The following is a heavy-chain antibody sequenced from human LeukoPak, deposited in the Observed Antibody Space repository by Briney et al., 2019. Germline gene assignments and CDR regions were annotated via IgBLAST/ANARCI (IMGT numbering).Heavy chain of an antibody. CDR2: IWYDGSNK. J-gene: IGHJ2*01. CDR3: ASYEQQLSDWYFDL. V-gene: IGHV3-33*01. D-gene: IGHD6-13*01. CDR1: GFTFSSYG. Sequence: GRSLRLSCAASGFTFSSYGMHWVRQAPGKGLEWVAVIWYDGSNKYYADSVKGRFTISRDNSKNTLYLQMNSLRAEDTAVYYCASYEQQLSDWYFDLWGRGTLVTVSS.